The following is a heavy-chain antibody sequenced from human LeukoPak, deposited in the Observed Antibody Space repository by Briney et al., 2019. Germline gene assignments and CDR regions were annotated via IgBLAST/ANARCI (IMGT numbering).Heavy chain of an antibody. V-gene: IGHV3-21*01. J-gene: IGHJ4*02. Sequence: GGSLRLSCVASGYTFSTHTMNWVRQAPGKGLEWVSSISSASTYIYSADSVRGRFTISRDNAKNSLYLQMNSLGAEDTAVYYCARNTDGYSYGLNYFDYWGQGTLVTVSS. CDR3: ARNTDGYSYGLNYFDY. CDR1: GYTFSTHT. D-gene: IGHD5-18*01. CDR2: ISSASTYI.